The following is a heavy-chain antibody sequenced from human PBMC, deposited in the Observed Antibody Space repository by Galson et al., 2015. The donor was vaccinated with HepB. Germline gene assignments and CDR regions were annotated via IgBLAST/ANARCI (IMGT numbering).Heavy chain of an antibody. CDR2: ISSSSSTI. V-gene: IGHV3-48*02. Sequence: SLRLSCAASGFTFSSYSMNWVRQAPGKGLEWVSYISSSSSTIYYADSVKGRFTISRDNAKNSLYLQMNSLRDEDTAVYYCAREDLYGGNSVDYWGQGTLVTVSS. D-gene: IGHD4-23*01. J-gene: IGHJ4*02. CDR1: GFTFSSYS. CDR3: AREDLYGGNSVDY.